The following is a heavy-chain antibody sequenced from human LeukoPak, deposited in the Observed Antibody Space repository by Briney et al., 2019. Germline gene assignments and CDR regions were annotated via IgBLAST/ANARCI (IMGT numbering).Heavy chain of an antibody. Sequence: PGGSLRLSCAASGFTLGSHWMSWVRQAPGQGLEWVPNIKQDGSEKYYVDSVKGRFTISRDNAKNSLYLQMNSLRAEDTAVYFCARKYSSGWYDAFDIWGQGTMVTVSS. CDR1: GFTLGSHW. CDR2: IKQDGSEK. J-gene: IGHJ3*02. V-gene: IGHV3-7*01. CDR3: ARKYSSGWYDAFDI. D-gene: IGHD6-19*01.